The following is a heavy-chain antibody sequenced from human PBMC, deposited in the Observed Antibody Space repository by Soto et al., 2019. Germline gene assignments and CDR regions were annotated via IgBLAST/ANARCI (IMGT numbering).Heavy chain of an antibody. V-gene: IGHV4-38-2*01. CDR2: IYHSGST. J-gene: IGHJ4*02. CDR1: GYSISSGYY. D-gene: IGHD3-16*01. Sequence: SETLSLTCAVSGYSISSGYYWGWIRQPPGKGLEWIGSIYHSGSTYYNPSLKSRVTISVDTSKNQFSLKLSSVTAADTAVYYCARSYTYDYSVFGYWGQGTLVTVSS. CDR3: ARSYTYDYSVFGY.